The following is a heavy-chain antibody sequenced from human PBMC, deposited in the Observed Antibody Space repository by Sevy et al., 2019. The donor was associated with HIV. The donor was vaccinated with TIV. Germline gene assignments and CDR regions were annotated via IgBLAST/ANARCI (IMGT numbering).Heavy chain of an antibody. CDR2: IYYSGST. Sequence: SETLSLTCTVSGGSISSYYWSWIRQPPGKGLEWIGYIYYSGSTNYNPSLKSRVTISVDTSKNQFSLMLSSVTAADTAVYYCARDSVVATIFSTTRYYGMDVWGQGTTVTVSS. V-gene: IGHV4-59*01. CDR1: GGSISSYY. D-gene: IGHD5-12*01. CDR3: ARDSVVATIFSTTRYYGMDV. J-gene: IGHJ6*02.